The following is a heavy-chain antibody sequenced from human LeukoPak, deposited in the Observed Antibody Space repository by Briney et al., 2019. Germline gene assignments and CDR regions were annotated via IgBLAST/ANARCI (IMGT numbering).Heavy chain of an antibody. CDR3: ARPFLRFSSGWHFDY. CDR2: INHSGNT. V-gene: IGHV4-34*01. J-gene: IGHJ4*02. Sequence: SETLSLTCAVYSGTFSGYYWSWIRQPPGKGLEWIGEINHSGNTNYNPSLKSRVTISIDTSKNQFSLKLSSVTAADTAIYYCARPFLRFSSGWHFDYWGQGILVTVSS. CDR1: SGTFSGYY. D-gene: IGHD6-19*01.